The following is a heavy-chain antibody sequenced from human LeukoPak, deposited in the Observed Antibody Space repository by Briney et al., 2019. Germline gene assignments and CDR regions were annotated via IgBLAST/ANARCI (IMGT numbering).Heavy chain of an antibody. Sequence: PGGSLRLSCAASGFTFSNSWMHWVCQAPEKGLEWVADIKCDGSEKCYVDSVKGRLTISRDNAKNYLYLQVNSLRAEDMTVYYCVRGVSRSASCHVRAFDIWGQGTMVTVSS. J-gene: IGHJ3*02. CDR2: IKCDGSEK. D-gene: IGHD2-2*01. CDR3: VRGVSRSASCHVRAFDI. V-gene: IGHV3-52*01. CDR1: GFTFSNSW.